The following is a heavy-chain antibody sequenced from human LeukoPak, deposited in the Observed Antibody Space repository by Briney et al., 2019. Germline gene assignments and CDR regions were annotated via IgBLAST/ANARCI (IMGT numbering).Heavy chain of an antibody. V-gene: IGHV4-4*07. CDR3: ARWEVFYFDY. D-gene: IGHD3-10*01. CDR1: GGSINSHY. Sequence: PSETLSLTCIVSGGSINSHYWSWIRQPAGKGLEWIGRIYTSGSTNYNPSLKSRVTMSVDTSKNQFSLKLSSVTAADTAVYYCARWEVFYFDYWGQGTLVTVSS. CDR2: IYTSGST. J-gene: IGHJ4*02.